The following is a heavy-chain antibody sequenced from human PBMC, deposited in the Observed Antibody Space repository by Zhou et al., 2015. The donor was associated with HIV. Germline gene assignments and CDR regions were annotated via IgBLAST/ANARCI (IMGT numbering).Heavy chain of an antibody. J-gene: IGHJ4*02. D-gene: IGHD1-1*01. CDR3: AGHFLSDTRIRSRPWT. CDR1: GGTFSRSS. CDR2: IISIIGVT. V-gene: IGHV1-69*02. Sequence: QVQLVQSGAEGKKPGSSVTVSCKTSGGTFSRSSISWVRQAPGEGLQWMGRIISIIGVTDYAQSFQERFSITADTTTTTVSMELSSLRSDDTAVYYCAGHFLSDTRIRSRPWTWAQGTLVTVSS.